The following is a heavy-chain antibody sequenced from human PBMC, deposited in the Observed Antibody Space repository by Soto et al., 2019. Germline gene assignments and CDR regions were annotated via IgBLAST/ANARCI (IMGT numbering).Heavy chain of an antibody. V-gene: IGHV3-15*07. D-gene: IGHD5-18*01. J-gene: IGHJ6*02. Sequence: GGSLRLSCAASGFTFSNAWMNWVRQAPGKGLEWVGRIKSKTDGGTTDYAAPVKGRFTISRDDSKNTLYLQMNSLKTEDTAVYYCTTGSPVDTAHRRKASRHNPDYYGMDVWGQGTTVTVSS. CDR1: GFTFSNAW. CDR2: IKSKTDGGTT. CDR3: TTGSPVDTAHRRKASRHNPDYYGMDV.